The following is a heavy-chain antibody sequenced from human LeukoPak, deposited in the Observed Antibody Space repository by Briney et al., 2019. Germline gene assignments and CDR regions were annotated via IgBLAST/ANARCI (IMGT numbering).Heavy chain of an antibody. CDR2: ITSSSSYI. V-gene: IGHV3-21*01. CDR1: GFTFSSYS. Sequence: GGSLRLSCAASGFTFSSYSMNWVRQAPGKGLEWVSSITSSSSYIYYADSVKGRFTISRDNDKNSLYLQMNSLRAEDTAVYYCARDHPLSYDFWSGYYHYYYYYMDVWGKGTTVTVSS. J-gene: IGHJ6*03. D-gene: IGHD3-3*01. CDR3: ARDHPLSYDFWSGYYHYYYYYMDV.